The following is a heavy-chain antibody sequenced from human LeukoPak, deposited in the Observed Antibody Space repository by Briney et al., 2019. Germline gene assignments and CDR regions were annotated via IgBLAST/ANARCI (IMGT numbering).Heavy chain of an antibody. CDR1: GFTFSSYG. Sequence: AGGSLRLSCAASGFTFSSYGMHWVRQAPGKGLEWVAVISYDGSNKYYADPVKGRFTISRDNAKNSLYLQMNSLRAEDTALYYCARDHKGGDGADAFDIWGHGTMVTVSS. CDR3: ARDHKGGDGADAFDI. V-gene: IGHV3-30*03. CDR2: ISYDGSNK. J-gene: IGHJ3*02. D-gene: IGHD5-24*01.